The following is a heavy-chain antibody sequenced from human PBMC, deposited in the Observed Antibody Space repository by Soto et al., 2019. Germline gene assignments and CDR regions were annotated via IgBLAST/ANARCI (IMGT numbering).Heavy chain of an antibody. J-gene: IGHJ3*02. CDR2: IWYDGSNK. CDR3: ARGDWGYCSGGSCYAFDI. D-gene: IGHD2-15*01. CDR1: GFTFSSYG. Sequence: VQLVESGGGVVQPGRSLRLSCAASGFTFSSYGMHWVRQAPGKGLEWVAVIWYDGSNKYYADSVKGRFTISRDNSKNTLYLQMNSLRAEDTAVYYCARGDWGYCSGGSCYAFDIWGQGTMVTVSS. V-gene: IGHV3-33*01.